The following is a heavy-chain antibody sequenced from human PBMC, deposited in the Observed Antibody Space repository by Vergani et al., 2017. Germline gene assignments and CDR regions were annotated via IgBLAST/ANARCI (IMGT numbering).Heavy chain of an antibody. D-gene: IGHD6-19*01. J-gene: IGHJ5*02. CDR2: IYYSGST. Sequence: QVQLQESGPGLVKPSETLSLTCTVSGGSISSYYWSWIRQPPGKGLEWIGYIYYSGSTNYNPSLKSRVTISVDTSKNQFSLKLSSVTAADTAVYYCAREGLGAVAGKFDPWGQGTLVTVSS. CDR3: AREGLGAVAGKFDP. V-gene: IGHV4-59*12. CDR1: GGSISSYY.